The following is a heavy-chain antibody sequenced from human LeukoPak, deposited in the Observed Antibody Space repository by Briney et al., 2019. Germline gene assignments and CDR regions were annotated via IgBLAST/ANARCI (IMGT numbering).Heavy chain of an antibody. CDR2: ISGSGGST. D-gene: IGHD3-3*01. Sequence: GGSLRLSCAASGFTFSSYAMSWVRQAPGKGLEWVSAISGSGGSTYYADSVKGRFTISRDNSKNTLHLQMNSLRAEDTAVYYCAKARFLEWLLLNYWGQGTLVTVSS. CDR3: AKARFLEWLLLNY. CDR1: GFTFSSYA. J-gene: IGHJ4*02. V-gene: IGHV3-23*01.